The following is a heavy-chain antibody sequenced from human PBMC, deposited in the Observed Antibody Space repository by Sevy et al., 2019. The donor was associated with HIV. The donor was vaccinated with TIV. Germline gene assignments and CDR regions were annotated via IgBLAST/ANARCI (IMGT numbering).Heavy chain of an antibody. J-gene: IGHJ4*02. CDR3: AKDSRTHFIRVVPAAILDF. D-gene: IGHD2-2*02. Sequence: GGSLRLSCAASGFTFSSYAMSWVRQAPGKGLEWVSTISDGSDSTYYADSVKGRFTISRDNSKNMLYLQMNTLRAEDTAVSYCAKDSRTHFIRVVPAAILDFWGLRTLVTVSS. V-gene: IGHV3-23*01. CDR1: GFTFSSYA. CDR2: ISDGSDST.